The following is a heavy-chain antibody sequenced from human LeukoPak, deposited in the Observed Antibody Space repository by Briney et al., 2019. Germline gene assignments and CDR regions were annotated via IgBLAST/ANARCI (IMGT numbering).Heavy chain of an antibody. CDR2: IYYSGST. CDR1: GGSISSSSYY. CDR3: ARVSGNWFDP. Sequence: SETLSLACTVSGGSISSSSYYWGWIRQPPGKELEWIGSIYYSGSTYYNPSLKSRVTISVDTSKNQFSPKLSSVTAADTAVYYCARVSGNWFDPWGQGTLVTVSS. V-gene: IGHV4-39*01. J-gene: IGHJ5*02. D-gene: IGHD3-10*01.